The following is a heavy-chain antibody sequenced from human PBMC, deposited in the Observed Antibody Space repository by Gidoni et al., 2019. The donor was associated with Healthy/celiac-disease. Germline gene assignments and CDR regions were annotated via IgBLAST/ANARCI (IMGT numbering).Heavy chain of an antibody. J-gene: IGHJ4*02. V-gene: IGHV3-9*01. Sequence: EVQLVESGGGLVQPGRSLRLSCAASGFTFADYAMHWVRQAPGKGLEWVSGISWNSGSIGYADSVKGRFTISRDNAKNSLYLQMNSLRAEDTALYYCAKDRVTFQWEPPLGFDYWGQGTLVTVSS. D-gene: IGHD1-26*01. CDR1: GFTFADYA. CDR3: AKDRVTFQWEPPLGFDY. CDR2: ISWNSGSI.